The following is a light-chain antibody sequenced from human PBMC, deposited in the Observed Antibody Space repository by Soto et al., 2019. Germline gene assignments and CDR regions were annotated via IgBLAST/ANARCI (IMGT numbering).Light chain of an antibody. CDR1: QSVSTD. V-gene: IGKV3-20*01. J-gene: IGKJ5*01. Sequence: IVPTQFPPTVSESEGERVTFCCRAIQSVSTDVAWYQQKPGESPRILIFDEYARAVDIQGRFSGSGSGTGFTLTIKRMEPEDFAVYYCKQYGSSHNTFGQGTRLEIK. CDR3: KQYGSSHNT. CDR2: DEY.